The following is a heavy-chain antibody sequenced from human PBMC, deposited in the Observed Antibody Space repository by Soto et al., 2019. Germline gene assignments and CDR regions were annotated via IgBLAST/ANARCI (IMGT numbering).Heavy chain of an antibody. CDR2: ISGSGGST. J-gene: IGHJ5*02. Sequence: GGSLRPSCAASGFTFSSYAMSWVRQAPGKGLEWVSAISGSGGSTYYADSVKGRFTISRDNSKNTLYLRMNNLRAEDTAVYYCARVGYASSWYWFDPWGQGTLVTVSS. CDR1: GFTFSSYA. V-gene: IGHV3-23*01. CDR3: ARVGYASSWYWFDP. D-gene: IGHD6-13*01.